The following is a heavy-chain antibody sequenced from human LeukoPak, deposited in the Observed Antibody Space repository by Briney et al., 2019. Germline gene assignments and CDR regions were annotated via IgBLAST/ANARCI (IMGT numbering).Heavy chain of an antibody. CDR2: IYHSGST. CDR1: GYSISSGYY. CDR3: ARGKRFLEWLDSYYFDY. Sequence: SETLSLTCAVSGYSISSGYYWGWIRQPPGKGLEWIGSIYHSGSTYYNPSLKSRVTISVDTSKNQFSLKLSSVTAADTAVYYCARGKRFLEWLDSYYFDYWGQGTLVTVSS. V-gene: IGHV4-38-2*01. J-gene: IGHJ4*02. D-gene: IGHD3-3*01.